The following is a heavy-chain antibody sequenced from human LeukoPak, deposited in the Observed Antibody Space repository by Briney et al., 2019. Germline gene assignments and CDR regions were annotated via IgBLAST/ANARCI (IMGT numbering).Heavy chain of an antibody. CDR3: ARDPEYYDILTGYQYGMDV. J-gene: IGHJ6*02. CDR1: GFTFSSYG. Sequence: GGSLRLSCAASGFTFSSYGMRWVRQAPGKGLEWVAVIWYDGSNKYYADSVKGRFTISRDNSKNTLYLQMNSLRAEDTAVYYCARDPEYYDILTGYQYGMDVWGQGTTVTGSS. D-gene: IGHD3-9*01. CDR2: IWYDGSNK. V-gene: IGHV3-33*01.